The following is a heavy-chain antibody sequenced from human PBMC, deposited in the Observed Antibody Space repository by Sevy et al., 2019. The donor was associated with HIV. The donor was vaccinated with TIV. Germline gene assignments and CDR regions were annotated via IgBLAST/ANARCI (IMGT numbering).Heavy chain of an antibody. CDR2: IYYSGST. CDR1: GGSISSSSYY. Sequence: SESLSLTCTVSGGSISSSSYYWGWIRQPPGKGLEWIGSIYYSGSTYYNPSLKSRVTISVDTSKNQFSLKLSSVTAADSAVYYCARHVRRSGYPGAFDYWGQGTLVTVSS. V-gene: IGHV4-39*01. D-gene: IGHD3-3*01. CDR3: ARHVRRSGYPGAFDY. J-gene: IGHJ4*02.